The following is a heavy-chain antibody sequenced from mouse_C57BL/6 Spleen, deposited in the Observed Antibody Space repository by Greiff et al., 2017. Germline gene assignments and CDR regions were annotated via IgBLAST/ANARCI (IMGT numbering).Heavy chain of an antibody. Sequence: QVQLQQSGAELVKPGASVKMSCKASGYTFTSYWITWVKQRPGQGLEWIGDIYPGSGSTNYNEKFKSKATLTVDTSSSTAYMQLSSLTSEDSAVYYCARGESNWDYFDYWGQGTTLTVSS. CDR1: GYTFTSYW. J-gene: IGHJ2*01. CDR3: ARGESNWDYFDY. D-gene: IGHD4-1*01. V-gene: IGHV1-55*01. CDR2: IYPGSGST.